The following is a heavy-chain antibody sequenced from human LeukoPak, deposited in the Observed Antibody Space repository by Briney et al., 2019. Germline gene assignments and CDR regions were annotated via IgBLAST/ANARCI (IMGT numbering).Heavy chain of an antibody. Sequence: PGGSLRLSCAASGFTFSSYSMNWVRQAPGKGLEWVSSISSSSSYIYYADSVKGRFTISRDNAKNSLYLQMNSLRAEDTAVYYCAKDPSVVVTAIIDYWGQGTLVTVSS. CDR2: ISSSSSYI. V-gene: IGHV3-21*04. CDR1: GFTFSSYS. D-gene: IGHD2-21*02. CDR3: AKDPSVVVTAIIDY. J-gene: IGHJ4*02.